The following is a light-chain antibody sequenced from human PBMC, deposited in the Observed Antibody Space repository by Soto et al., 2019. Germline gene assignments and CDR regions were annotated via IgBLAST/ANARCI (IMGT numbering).Light chain of an antibody. CDR1: QSISTW. V-gene: IGKV1-5*03. J-gene: IGKJ3*01. CDR2: RAS. CDR3: QQYTTYSGT. Sequence: DIQMTQSPSTLSGSVGERVTITCRASQSISTWLAWYQQKPGTAPKLLIYRASNLESGVPSRFSGSGSGTEFTLTISSLQPDDFATYYCQQYTTYSGTFGPGTKVDIK.